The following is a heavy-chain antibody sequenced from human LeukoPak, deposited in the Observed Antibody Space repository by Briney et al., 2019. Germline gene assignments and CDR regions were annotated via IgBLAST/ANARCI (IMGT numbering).Heavy chain of an antibody. J-gene: IGHJ4*02. Sequence: ASVKVSCKVSGYTLTELSMHWVRQAPGKGLEWMGGFDPEDGETIYAQKFQGRVTMTEDTSTDTAYMELSSLRSEDTAVYYCATSIAAPRAFDYWGQGTLVTVSS. V-gene: IGHV1-24*01. CDR1: GYTLTELS. D-gene: IGHD6-6*01. CDR2: FDPEDGET. CDR3: ATSIAAPRAFDY.